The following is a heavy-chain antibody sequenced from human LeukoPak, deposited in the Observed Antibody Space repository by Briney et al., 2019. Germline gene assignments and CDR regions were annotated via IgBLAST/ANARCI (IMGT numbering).Heavy chain of an antibody. V-gene: IGHV6-1*01. CDR3: ARDGWPAFDY. J-gene: IGHJ4*02. CDR2: TFYRSKWYN. CDR1: GDRVSSNTAG. Sequence: SQTLSLTCAISGDRVSSNTAGWNWIRQSPSGGLEWLGRTFYRSKWYNDYAVSVKSRITINPDTSKNQFSLHLNSVTPEDTAVYFCARDGWPAFDYWGQGTLVTVSS. D-gene: IGHD2-15*01.